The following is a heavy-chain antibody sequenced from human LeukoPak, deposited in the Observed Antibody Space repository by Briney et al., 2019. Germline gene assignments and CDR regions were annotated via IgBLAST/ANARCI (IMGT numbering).Heavy chain of an antibody. CDR1: GYTFTSCA. V-gene: IGHV1-46*01. D-gene: IGHD4-17*01. CDR2: INPSGGST. Sequence: ASVKVSCKASGYTFTSCAMNWVRQAPGQGLEWMGIINPSGGSTSYAQKFQGRVTMTRDMSTSTVYMELSSLRSEDTAVYYCARDYGDYGWIGYWGQGTLVTVSS. J-gene: IGHJ4*02. CDR3: ARDYGDYGWIGY.